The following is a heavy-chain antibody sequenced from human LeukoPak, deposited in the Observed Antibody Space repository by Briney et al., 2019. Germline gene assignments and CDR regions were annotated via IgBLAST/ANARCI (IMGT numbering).Heavy chain of an antibody. CDR3: AKEDRRITIFGVVTNWFDP. Sequence: GGSLRLSCAASGFTFSSYAMSWVRQAPGKGLEWVSAISGSGGSTYYADSVKGRFTISRDNSKNTLYLQMNSLRAEGTAVYYSAKEDRRITIFGVVTNWFDPWGQGTLVTVSS. D-gene: IGHD3-3*01. CDR1: GFTFSSYA. J-gene: IGHJ5*02. V-gene: IGHV3-23*01. CDR2: ISGSGGST.